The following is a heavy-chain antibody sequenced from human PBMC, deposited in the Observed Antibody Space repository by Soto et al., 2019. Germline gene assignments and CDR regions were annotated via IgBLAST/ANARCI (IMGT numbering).Heavy chain of an antibody. CDR3: TKGPSGDKVDS. CDR2: IYNGGST. J-gene: IGHJ4*02. V-gene: IGHV4-30-4*01. Sequence: QVQLQESGPGLVKPSQTLSLTCTVSGGSISNVHYCWSWIRQPPDQGPEWIGHIYNGGSTYSNPYLQSQVTISADTSQNQFSLNLSSVSAADSAVYYCTKGPSGDKVDSWGQGILVTVSS. D-gene: IGHD7-27*01. CDR1: GGSISNVHYC.